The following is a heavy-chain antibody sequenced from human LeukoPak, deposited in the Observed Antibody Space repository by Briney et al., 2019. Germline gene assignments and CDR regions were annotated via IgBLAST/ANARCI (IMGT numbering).Heavy chain of an antibody. J-gene: IGHJ5*02. V-gene: IGHV3-48*03. CDR1: GFTFSSYE. CDR3: ARLVLGSIAAAGGLDP. D-gene: IGHD6-13*01. Sequence: GGSLRLSCAASGFTFSSYEMNWVRQAPGKGLEWVSYISSSGSTIYYADSVKGRFTISRDNAKNSLYLQMNSLRAEDTAVYYCARLVLGSIAAAGGLDPWGQGTLVTVSS. CDR2: ISSSGSTI.